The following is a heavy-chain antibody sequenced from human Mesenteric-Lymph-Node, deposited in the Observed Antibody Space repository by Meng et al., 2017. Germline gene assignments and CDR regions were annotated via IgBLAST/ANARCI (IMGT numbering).Heavy chain of an antibody. CDR3: ARYCSGGSCYDDY. D-gene: IGHD2-15*01. V-gene: IGHV3-74*01. Sequence: GGSLRLSCAASGFTFSSYWMYWVRQTPGKGLVWVSRIDGDGRRTNYADSVMGRFTISRDNAKNSLYLQMNSLRAEDTAVYYCARYCSGGSCYDDYWGQGTLVTVSS. CDR2: IDGDGRRT. J-gene: IGHJ4*02. CDR1: GFTFSSYW.